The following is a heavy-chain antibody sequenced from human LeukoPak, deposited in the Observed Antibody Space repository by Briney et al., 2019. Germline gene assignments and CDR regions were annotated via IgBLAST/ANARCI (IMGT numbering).Heavy chain of an antibody. Sequence: SETLSLTCTVSGGSISSYNWSWIRQPPGKGLEWIGYIYYSGSTNYNPSLKSRVTISVDTSKNQFSLKLSSVTAADTAVYYCARLDTAMDYGMDVWGQGTTVTVSS. V-gene: IGHV4-59*01. J-gene: IGHJ6*02. CDR1: GGSISSYN. CDR2: IYYSGST. D-gene: IGHD5-18*01. CDR3: ARLDTAMDYGMDV.